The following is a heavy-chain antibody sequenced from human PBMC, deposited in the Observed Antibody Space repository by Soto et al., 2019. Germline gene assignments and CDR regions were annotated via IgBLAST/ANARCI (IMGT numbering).Heavy chain of an antibody. CDR3: ARGPVGYSGSHYDY. Sequence: QVQLVQSGAEVKKPGASVKVSCKASGYTFTGYYMHWVRQAPGQGLEWMGWINPNSGGTNYAQKFQGWVTMTRATSISTAYMELSRLRSDDTAVYYCARGPVGYSGSHYDYWCQGTLVTVSS. V-gene: IGHV1-2*04. D-gene: IGHD1-26*01. J-gene: IGHJ4*02. CDR2: INPNSGGT. CDR1: GYTFTGYY.